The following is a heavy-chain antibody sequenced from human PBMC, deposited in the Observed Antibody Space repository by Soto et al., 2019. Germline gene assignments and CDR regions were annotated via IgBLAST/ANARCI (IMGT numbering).Heavy chain of an antibody. CDR3: ARYCSGGSCYSEAAGFDY. V-gene: IGHV1-69*06. J-gene: IGHJ4*02. Sequence: QVQLVQSGAEVKKPGSSVKVSCKASGGTFSSYAISWVRQAPGQGLEWMGGIIPIFGTANYAQKFQGRVTITADKSTSTAYMELSSPRSEDTAVDYCARYCSGGSCYSEAAGFDYWGQGTLVTVSS. D-gene: IGHD2-15*01. CDR2: IIPIFGTA. CDR1: GGTFSSYA.